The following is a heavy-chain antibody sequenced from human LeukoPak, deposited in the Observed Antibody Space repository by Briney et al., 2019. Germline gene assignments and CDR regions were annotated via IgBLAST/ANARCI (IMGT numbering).Heavy chain of an antibody. V-gene: IGHV4-39*07. D-gene: IGHD6-19*01. CDR1: GGSINSSSYY. CDR2: IYTSGST. Sequence: PSETLSLTCTVSGGSINSSSYYWGWIRQPPGKGLEWIGRIYTSGSTNYNPSLKSRVTMSVDTSKNQFSLKLSSVTAADTAVYYCARDHSSGWFDAFDIWGQGTMVTVSS. CDR3: ARDHSSGWFDAFDI. J-gene: IGHJ3*02.